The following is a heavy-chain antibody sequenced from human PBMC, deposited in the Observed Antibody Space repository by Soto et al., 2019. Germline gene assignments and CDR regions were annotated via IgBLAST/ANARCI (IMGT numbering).Heavy chain of an antibody. CDR2: IKQDGSEK. CDR1: GFTFSSYW. V-gene: IGHV3-7*01. CDR3: ARAGVDYGDYVDYFDY. Sequence: EVQLVESGGGLVQPGGSLRLSCVVSGFTFSSYWMNWVRQAPGKGLEWVANIKQDGSEKYYVDSAKGRFTISRDNAKNSLYLQMNSLSAEDTAIYYCARAGVDYGDYVDYFDYWGQGTLVTVSS. D-gene: IGHD4-17*01. J-gene: IGHJ4*02.